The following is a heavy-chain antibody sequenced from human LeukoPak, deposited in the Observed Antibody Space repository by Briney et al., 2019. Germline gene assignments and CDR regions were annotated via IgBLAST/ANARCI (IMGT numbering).Heavy chain of an antibody. J-gene: IGHJ1*01. V-gene: IGHV1-18*01. CDR3: ARGDCSGGSCYLPEYLQH. CDR1: GFTFTDEY. Sequence: ASVKVSCKSSGFTFTDEYIHWVRQAPGQGLEWMGWITAYNGYTTYAQKLQGRVTMTTDTSTNTAYMELRSLKSDDTAVYYCARGDCSGGSCYLPEYLQHWGQGTLVTVSS. CDR2: ITAYNGYT. D-gene: IGHD2-15*01.